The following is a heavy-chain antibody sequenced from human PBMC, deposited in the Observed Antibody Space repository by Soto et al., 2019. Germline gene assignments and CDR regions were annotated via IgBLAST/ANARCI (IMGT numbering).Heavy chain of an antibody. D-gene: IGHD2-2*01. CDR3: ARDRKPSSERYCSSTSCSYGMDV. CDR2: IYYSGST. Sequence: KTSETLSLTCTVSGGSISSGGYYWSWIRQHPGKGLEWIGYIYYSGSTYYNPSLKSRVTISVDTSKNQFSLKLSSVTAADTAVYYCARDRKPSSERYCSSTSCSYGMDVWGQGTTVT. V-gene: IGHV4-31*03. CDR1: GGSISSGGYY. J-gene: IGHJ6*02.